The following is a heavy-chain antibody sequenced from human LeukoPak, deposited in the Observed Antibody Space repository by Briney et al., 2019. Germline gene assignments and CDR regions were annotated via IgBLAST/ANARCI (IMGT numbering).Heavy chain of an antibody. CDR1: GGSFSGYY. V-gene: IGHV4-34*01. CDR2: INHSGST. CDR3: ARSDRVFNYYGSGSYPAPLDY. Sequence: SETLSLTCAVYGGSFSGYYWSWIRQPPGKGLEWIGEINHSGSTNYNPSLKSRVTISVDTSKNQFSLKLSSVTAADTAVYYCARSDRVFNYYGSGSYPAPLDYWGQGTLVTVSS. D-gene: IGHD3-10*01. J-gene: IGHJ4*02.